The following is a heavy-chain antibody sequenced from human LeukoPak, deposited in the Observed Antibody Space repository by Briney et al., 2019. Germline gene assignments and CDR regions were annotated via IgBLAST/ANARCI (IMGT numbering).Heavy chain of an antibody. CDR1: GFAFRNYE. V-gene: IGHV3-48*03. CDR2: ISDDGRAI. D-gene: IGHD1-7*01. Sequence: PGGSLRLSCAASGFAFRNYEMNWVRQAPGKGLEWISYISDDGRAIYYADSVKGRFAISRDNAKNSLYLQMNSLRDEDTAVYYCARDRNYGPDYWGQGTLVTVSS. J-gene: IGHJ4*02. CDR3: ARDRNYGPDY.